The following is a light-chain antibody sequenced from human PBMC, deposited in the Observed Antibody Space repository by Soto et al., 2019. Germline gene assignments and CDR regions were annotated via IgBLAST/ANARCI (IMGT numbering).Light chain of an antibody. CDR1: NSDVGTYDY. J-gene: IGLJ1*01. V-gene: IGLV2-14*01. CDR2: DVT. Sequence: QSALTQPASVSGSPGQSITISCTGSNSDVGTYDYVSWYQQHPGKTPKLIIYDVTNRPSGVSSRFSGSNSGHTASLTISGLHPEDEADYYCLSYINYNTYVFGTGTKLTVL. CDR3: LSYINYNTYV.